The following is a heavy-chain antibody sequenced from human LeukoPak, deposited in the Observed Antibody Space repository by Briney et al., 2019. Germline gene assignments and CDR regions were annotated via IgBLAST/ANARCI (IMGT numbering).Heavy chain of an antibody. D-gene: IGHD2-2*01. Sequence: SETLSLTCAVYGGSFSGYYWSWIRQPPGKGLEWIGEINHSGSTNYNPSLKSRVTISVDTSKNQFSLKLSSVTAADTAVYYCAREVRYCSSTSCLGSLDYYYGMDVWGQGTTVTVSS. V-gene: IGHV4-34*01. CDR2: INHSGST. CDR3: AREVRYCSSTSCLGSLDYYYGMDV. CDR1: GGSFSGYY. J-gene: IGHJ6*02.